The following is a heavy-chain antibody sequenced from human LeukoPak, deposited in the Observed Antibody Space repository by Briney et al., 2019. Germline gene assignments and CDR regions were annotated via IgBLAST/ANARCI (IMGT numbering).Heavy chain of an antibody. D-gene: IGHD3-16*01. CDR1: GYTLNKLS. Sequence: ASVKVSCKVSGYTLNKLSMHWVRQAPGKGLEWVGGFDPEDGETIYAQKLQGRVTMTTDTSTSTAYMELRSLRSDDTAVYYCARVGVTYYYYYMDVWGKGTTVTVSS. J-gene: IGHJ6*03. CDR2: FDPEDGET. V-gene: IGHV1-24*01. CDR3: ARVGVTYYYYYMDV.